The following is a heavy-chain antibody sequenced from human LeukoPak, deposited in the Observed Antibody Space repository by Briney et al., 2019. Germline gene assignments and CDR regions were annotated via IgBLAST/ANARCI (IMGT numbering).Heavy chain of an antibody. CDR2: IRSDGSDK. Sequence: GGSLRLSCAASGFIFSTYGMHWVRQAPGKGLEWVAFIRSDGSDKSYAGSAMGRFTISRDNSRNTLHLHMNTLRAEDTAVYYCGKLDSSSDYWGQGTLVSVSS. J-gene: IGHJ4*02. V-gene: IGHV3-30*02. CDR1: GFIFSTYG. D-gene: IGHD3-22*01. CDR3: GKLDSSSDY.